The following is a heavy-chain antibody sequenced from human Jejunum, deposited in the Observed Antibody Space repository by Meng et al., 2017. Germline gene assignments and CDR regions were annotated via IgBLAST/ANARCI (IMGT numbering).Heavy chain of an antibody. Sequence: GESLKISCAASGFTFSNYWMSWVRQAPGKGLEWVANIKQDGSDNYYVDSVKGRFTISRDNAKNSLFLQMDSLRAEDTAVYYCARYRYYDDSSGLLPCFDYWGQGTLVTVSS. CDR1: GFTFSNYW. CDR2: IKQDGSDN. V-gene: IGHV3-7*01. CDR3: ARYRYYDDSSGLLPCFDY. D-gene: IGHD3-22*01. J-gene: IGHJ4*02.